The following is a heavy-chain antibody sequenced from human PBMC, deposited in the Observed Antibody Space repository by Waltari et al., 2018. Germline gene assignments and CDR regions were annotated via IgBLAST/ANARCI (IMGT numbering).Heavy chain of an antibody. V-gene: IGHV3-23*01. CDR1: GFTFSNYA. D-gene: IGHD1-7*01. J-gene: IGHJ4*02. Sequence: EVQLLESGGGLVQPGGSLRLSCTASGFTFSNYAMSWVGQAPGKGREWVAGISGSGGDTYYAASVKGRFTISRDNSKNTLSLQMNSLRADDTAVYYCSGGISGTVGSDYWGQGTLVTVSS. CDR2: ISGSGGDT. CDR3: SGGISGTVGSDY.